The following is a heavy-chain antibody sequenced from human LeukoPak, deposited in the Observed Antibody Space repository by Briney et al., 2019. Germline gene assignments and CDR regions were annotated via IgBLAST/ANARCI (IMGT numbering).Heavy chain of an antibody. CDR1: GGSFSGYY. J-gene: IGHJ4*02. D-gene: IGHD3-22*01. CDR2: INHSGST. CDR3: ARGPALWYDSSGLDY. Sequence: TPSETLSLTCAVYGGSFSGYYWSWIRQPPGKGLEWIGEINHSGSTNYNPSLKSQVTISVDTSKNQFSLKLSSVTAADTAVYYCARGPALWYDSSGLDYWGQGTLVTVSS. V-gene: IGHV4-34*01.